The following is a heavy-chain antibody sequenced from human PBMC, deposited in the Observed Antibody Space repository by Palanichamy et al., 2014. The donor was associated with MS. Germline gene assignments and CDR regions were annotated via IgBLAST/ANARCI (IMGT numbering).Heavy chain of an antibody. CDR2: IRGDSAIK. Sequence: EVQMEESGGTSVQPGGSLRLSCVVSGFLFSNYYMYWVRQPPGKGPAYVSHIRGDSAIKSYADSVRGRFTVSRDNARNTLYLQMNSLRVEDTAVYYCARDGGDGKFRAPDYWGQGTLVTVSS. CDR1: GFLFSNYY. D-gene: IGHD5-24*01. J-gene: IGHJ4*02. V-gene: IGHV3-74*01. CDR3: ARDGGDGKFRAPDY.